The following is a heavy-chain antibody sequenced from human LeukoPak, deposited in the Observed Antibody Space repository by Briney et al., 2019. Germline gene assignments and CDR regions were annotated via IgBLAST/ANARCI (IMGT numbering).Heavy chain of an antibody. Sequence: PGGSLRLSCAASGFTFSSYSMNWVRQAPGKGLEWVSSISSSSSYIYHADSVKGRFTISRDNAKNSLYLQMNSLRAEDTAVYYCAKEGRAAADHWGQGTLVTVSS. D-gene: IGHD6-13*01. CDR2: ISSSSSYI. CDR3: AKEGRAAADH. CDR1: GFTFSSYS. J-gene: IGHJ4*02. V-gene: IGHV3-21*01.